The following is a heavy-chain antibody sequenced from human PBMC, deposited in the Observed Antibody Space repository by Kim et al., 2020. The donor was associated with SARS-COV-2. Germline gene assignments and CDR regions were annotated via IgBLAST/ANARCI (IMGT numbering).Heavy chain of an antibody. J-gene: IGHJ6*02. Sequence: GGSLRLSCAASGFTFSSYAMSWVRQAPGKGLEWVSAISGSGGSTYYADSVKGRFTISRDNSKNTLYLQMNSLRAEDTAVYYCAKDCRGSSWYVYYYYGMDVWGQGTTVTVSS. CDR1: GFTFSSYA. CDR3: AKDCRGSSWYVYYYYGMDV. CDR2: ISGSGGST. V-gene: IGHV3-23*01. D-gene: IGHD6-13*01.